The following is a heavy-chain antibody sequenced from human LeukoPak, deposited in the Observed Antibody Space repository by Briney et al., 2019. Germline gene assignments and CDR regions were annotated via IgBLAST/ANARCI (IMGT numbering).Heavy chain of an antibody. V-gene: IGHV3-23*01. CDR1: GFTFSSYA. J-gene: IGHJ3*02. D-gene: IGHD6-13*01. CDR2: ISGSGGST. Sequence: GGSLRLSCAASGFTFSSYAMSWVRQAPGKGLEWVSAISGSGGSTYYADSVKGRLTISRDNAKNSLYLQMNSLRAEDTAVYYCARAMQQLILDAFDIWGQGTMVTVSS. CDR3: ARAMQQLILDAFDI.